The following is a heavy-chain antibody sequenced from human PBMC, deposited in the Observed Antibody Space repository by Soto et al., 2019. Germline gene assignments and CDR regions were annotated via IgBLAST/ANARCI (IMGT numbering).Heavy chain of an antibody. J-gene: IGHJ4*02. V-gene: IGHV4-4*02. CDR2: IHRDGVT. D-gene: IGHD1-26*01. CDR1: GGSTSSSDW. CDR3: AGRPEIHPR. Sequence: QVHLQESGPGLVKPSETLSLTCAISGGSTSSSDWWTWVRQPPGEGLECIGEIHRDGVTNYNSSLKSRLTISLDQSMHQFSLSLTSVTAADAAVYFCAGRPEIHPRWGQGILVPVSS.